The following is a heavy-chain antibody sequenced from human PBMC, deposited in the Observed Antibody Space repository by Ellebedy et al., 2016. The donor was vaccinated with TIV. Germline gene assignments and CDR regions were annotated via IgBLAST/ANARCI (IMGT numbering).Heavy chain of an antibody. Sequence: ASVKVSCXASGYTFTGYYMHWVRQAPGQGLEWMGWINPNSGGTNYAQKFQGRVTMTRDTSISTAYMELSRLRSDDTAVYYCARSDEWRFDYYYYMDVWGKGTTVTVSS. CDR2: INPNSGGT. V-gene: IGHV1-2*02. D-gene: IGHD3-3*01. CDR1: GYTFTGYY. CDR3: ARSDEWRFDYYYYMDV. J-gene: IGHJ6*03.